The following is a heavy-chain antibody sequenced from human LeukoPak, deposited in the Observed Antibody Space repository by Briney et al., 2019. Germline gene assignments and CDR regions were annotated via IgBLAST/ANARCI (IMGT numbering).Heavy chain of an antibody. J-gene: IGHJ5*02. CDR1: GGSFSGYY. D-gene: IGHD3-9*01. V-gene: IGHV4-34*01. Sequence: SETLSLTCAVYGGSFSGYYWSWIRQPPGKGLEWIGEINHSGSTNYNPSLKSRVTISVDTSKNQFSLKLSSVTAADTAVYYCARYDSFNWFDPWGQGTLVTVSS. CDR2: INHSGST. CDR3: ARYDSFNWFDP.